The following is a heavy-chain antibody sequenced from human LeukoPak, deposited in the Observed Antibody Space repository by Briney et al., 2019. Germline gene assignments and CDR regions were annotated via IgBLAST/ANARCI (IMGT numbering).Heavy chain of an antibody. CDR3: AKARTPYNSGFDY. D-gene: IGHD6-19*01. CDR2: ISASGSTT. CDR1: GFTFTDYA. J-gene: IGHJ4*02. V-gene: IGHV3-23*01. Sequence: GGSLRLSCAASGFTFTDYAMGWVRQAPGQGLEWASTISASGSTTYYADSVRGRFTISRDNSKNTLSLQMSSLRAEDTAEYYCAKARTPYNSGFDYWGQGTLVAVSS.